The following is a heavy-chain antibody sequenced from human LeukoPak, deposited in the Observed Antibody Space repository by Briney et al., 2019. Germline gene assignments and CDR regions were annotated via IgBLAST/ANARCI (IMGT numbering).Heavy chain of an antibody. CDR3: AKSLRAISDSGGYYSYFDY. D-gene: IGHD3-22*01. Sequence: GGSLRLSCSASEFTFGTYAMLWVRQAPGKGLEWVSDIYSGGTIYYADSVKGRFTISRDNSKNTLYLQMNSLRAEDTAVYYCAKSLRAISDSGGYYSYFDYWGQGTLVTVSS. V-gene: IGHV3-53*01. CDR1: EFTFGTYA. J-gene: IGHJ4*02. CDR2: IYSGGTI.